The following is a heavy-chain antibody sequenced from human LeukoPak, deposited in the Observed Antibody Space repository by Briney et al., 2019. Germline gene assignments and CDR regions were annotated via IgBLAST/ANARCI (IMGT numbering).Heavy chain of an antibody. J-gene: IGHJ6*03. CDR2: ISGSGGST. CDR1: GFTFSSYA. V-gene: IGHV3-23*01. Sequence: GESLKISCAASGFTFSSYAMSWVRQAPGKGLEWVSAISGSGGSTYYADSVKGRFTISRDNSKNTLYLQMNSLRAEDTAVYYRAKDPNPYYYYYYMDVWGKGTTVTVSS. D-gene: IGHD1-14*01. CDR3: AKDPNPYYYYYYMDV.